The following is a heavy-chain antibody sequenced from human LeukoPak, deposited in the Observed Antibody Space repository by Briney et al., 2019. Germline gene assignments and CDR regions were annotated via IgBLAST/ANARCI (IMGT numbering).Heavy chain of an antibody. V-gene: IGHV3-21*01. Sequence: GGSLRLSCAASGFTFSSYSMNWVRQAPGKGLEWVSSISSSSSYIYYADSVKGRFTISRDNSKNTLYLQMNSLRAEDTAVYYCARVNSSGYYSDYYYYMDVWGKGTTVTVSS. CDR3: ARVNSSGYYSDYYYYMDV. CDR1: GFTFSSYS. D-gene: IGHD3-22*01. CDR2: ISSSSSYI. J-gene: IGHJ6*03.